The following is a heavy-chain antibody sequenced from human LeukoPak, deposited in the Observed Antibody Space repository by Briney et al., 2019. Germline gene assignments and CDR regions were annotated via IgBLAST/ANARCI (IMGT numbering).Heavy chain of an antibody. CDR1: GYTFTGYY. J-gene: IGHJ4*02. Sequence: ASVKVSCKXSGYTFTGYYMHWVRQAPGQGLEWMGRINPNSGGTNYAQKFQGRVTMTRDTSISTAYMELSRLRSDDTAVYYCAREQDSSGYYPDWGQGTLVTVSS. V-gene: IGHV1-2*06. CDR2: INPNSGGT. D-gene: IGHD3-22*01. CDR3: AREQDSSGYYPD.